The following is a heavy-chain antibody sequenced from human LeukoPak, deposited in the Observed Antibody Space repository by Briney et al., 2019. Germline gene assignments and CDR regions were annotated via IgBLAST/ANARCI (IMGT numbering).Heavy chain of an antibody. CDR1: GFTFSSYG. CDR3: AKDLENHRVGATMGDY. D-gene: IGHD1-26*01. Sequence: GGSLRLSCAASGFTFSSYGMHWVRQASGKGLEWVAVISYDGSNKYYADSVKGRFTISRDNSKNTLYLQMNSLRAEDTAVYYCAKDLENHRVGATMGDYWGQGTLVTVSS. CDR2: ISYDGSNK. J-gene: IGHJ4*02. V-gene: IGHV3-30*18.